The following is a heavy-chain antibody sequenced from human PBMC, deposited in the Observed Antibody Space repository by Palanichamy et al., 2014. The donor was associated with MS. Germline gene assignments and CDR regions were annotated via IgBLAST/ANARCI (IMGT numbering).Heavy chain of an antibody. Sequence: EVQLVETGGDVIQPGGSLRLSCAVSGFAVSSNYMSWVRQAPGKGLEWVSLIYSDGSTYYADSVKGRFTISRDNSKNTVYLQMNSLRAEDTATYFCARDLYSGAYWGQGALVTVSS. CDR1: GFAVSSNY. V-gene: IGHV3-53*02. D-gene: IGHD3-10*01. CDR2: IYSDGST. CDR3: ARDLYSGAY. J-gene: IGHJ4*02.